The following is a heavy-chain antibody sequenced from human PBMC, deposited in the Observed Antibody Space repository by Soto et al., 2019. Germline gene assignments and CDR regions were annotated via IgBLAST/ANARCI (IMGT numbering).Heavy chain of an antibody. CDR1: EYTLSELA. Sequence: ASVRVSCKASEYTLSELAINWVRQALGKGFEWMGGFDPEGSDTIYAQKFQGRVTMTSDTSTETAYMELESLTSEDTAFYYCATMGFCGPGCYSFDYWGQGTLVTVSS. CDR2: FDPEGSDT. J-gene: IGHJ4*02. CDR3: ATMGFCGPGCYSFDY. D-gene: IGHD2-21*02. V-gene: IGHV1-24*01.